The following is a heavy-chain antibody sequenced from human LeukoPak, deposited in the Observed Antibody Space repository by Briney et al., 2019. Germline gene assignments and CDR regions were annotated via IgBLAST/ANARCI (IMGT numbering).Heavy chain of an antibody. V-gene: IGHV4-34*01. Sequence: MPSETLSLTCAVSGGSFNGYFWTWIRQPPGKGLEWIGEITNTGDTKYNPSLNNRVTIAVDTSKRQFSLRLTSVTAADTAMYYCARAPYIRSWYQLSRGEDYWGQGTLVTVST. J-gene: IGHJ4*02. CDR3: ARAPYIRSWYQLSRGEDY. CDR2: ITNTGDT. D-gene: IGHD2-2*01. CDR1: GGSFNGYF.